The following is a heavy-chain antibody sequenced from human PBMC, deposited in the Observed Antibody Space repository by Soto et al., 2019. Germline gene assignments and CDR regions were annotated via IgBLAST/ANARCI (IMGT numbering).Heavy chain of an antibody. CDR2: IYWDDDK. Sequence: QITLKESGPPLVKPTQTLTLTCTFSGFSLSTSRVGVGWIRQPPGKALAWLALIYWDDDKRYSPSLKSRLTITQDTSKNPVVLTMTNTDPVDTATYYCVHTSGSGNSACFDYWGQGTLVTVSS. J-gene: IGHJ4*02. CDR3: VHTSGSGNSACFDY. V-gene: IGHV2-5*02. D-gene: IGHD3-10*01. CDR1: GFSLSTSRVG.